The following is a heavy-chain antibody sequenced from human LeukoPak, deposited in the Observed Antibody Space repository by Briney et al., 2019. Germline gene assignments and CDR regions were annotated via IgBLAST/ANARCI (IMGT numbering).Heavy chain of an antibody. D-gene: IGHD2-15*01. Sequence: SETLSLTCTVSDGSISSYYWSWIRLPPGKGLEWIGYIYYSGSTNYNPSLKSRVTISVDTTKNQFSLKLSSVTAADTAVYYCARISCSGGFCYEDYWGQGTLVTVSS. CDR1: DGSISSYY. J-gene: IGHJ4*02. CDR3: ARISCSGGFCYEDY. V-gene: IGHV4-59*01. CDR2: IYYSGST.